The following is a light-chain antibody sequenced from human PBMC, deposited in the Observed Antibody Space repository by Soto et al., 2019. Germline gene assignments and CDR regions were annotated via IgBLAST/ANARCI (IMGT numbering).Light chain of an antibody. CDR1: QSVRASQSVSSK. V-gene: IGKV3-20*01. CDR3: QQYGSSPPYT. Sequence: EIVMTQSPATLSVSPGERVTLSCRASQSVRASQSVSSKLAWYQQKPGQAPRLLIYGASTRATGIPARFSGSGSGTDFTLTISRLEPEDFAVYYCQQYGSSPPYTFGQGTKVDIK. CDR2: GAS. J-gene: IGKJ2*01.